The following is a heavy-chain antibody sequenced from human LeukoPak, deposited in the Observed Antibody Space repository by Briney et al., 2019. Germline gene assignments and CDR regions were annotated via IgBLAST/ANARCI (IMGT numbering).Heavy chain of an antibody. V-gene: IGHV3-74*01. D-gene: IGHD5-18*01. J-gene: IGHJ3*02. Sequence: GKSLRLSCAASGFTFSSYWMHWVRQAPGKGLVWVSRINTDGSSTSYADSVKGRFTISRDNAKNTLYLQMNSLRAEDTAVYYCAREGGYSYGYGDDAFDIWGQGTMVTVSS. CDR1: GFTFSSYW. CDR3: AREGGYSYGYGDDAFDI. CDR2: INTDGSST.